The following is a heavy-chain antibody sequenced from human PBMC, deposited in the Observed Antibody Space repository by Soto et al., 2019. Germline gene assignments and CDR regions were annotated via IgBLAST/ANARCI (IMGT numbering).Heavy chain of an antibody. D-gene: IGHD4-17*01. CDR3: AKQKTTVTRYDAFDI. V-gene: IGHV3-23*01. J-gene: IGHJ3*02. CDR2: ISGSGGST. CDR1: GFTFSSYA. Sequence: EVQLLESGGGLVQPGGSLRLSCAASGFTFSSYAMSWVRQAPGKGLGWVSAISGSGGSTYFADSVKGRFTISRDNSKNTLNLQKNSLTAEDTAIYYCAKQKTTVTRYDAFDIWGQGTMVTVSS.